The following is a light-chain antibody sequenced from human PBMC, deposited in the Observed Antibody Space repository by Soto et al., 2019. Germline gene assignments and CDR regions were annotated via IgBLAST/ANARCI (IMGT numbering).Light chain of an antibody. CDR2: SAS. Sequence: DIQLTQSPSVLSASVGDTVTITCRASQALSNYLAWYQQKPEKAPDLLIYSASTLQSGVPSRFSGSGSETEFSLTIRALQPEDFATYYCQQLSRYPLTFGGGTKVDIK. CDR3: QQLSRYPLT. J-gene: IGKJ4*01. V-gene: IGKV1-9*01. CDR1: QALSNY.